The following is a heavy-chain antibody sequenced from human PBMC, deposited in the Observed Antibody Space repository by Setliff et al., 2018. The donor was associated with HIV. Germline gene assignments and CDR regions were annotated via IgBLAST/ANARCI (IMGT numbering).Heavy chain of an antibody. J-gene: IGHJ3*02. CDR1: EYTFTSYA. CDR3: ARGHCYDSSGYRSYGLDI. V-gene: IGHV7-4-1*02. D-gene: IGHD3-22*01. Sequence: ASVKVSCKASEYTFTSYAMNWVRQAPGQGLEWMGWINTNTGNPTYAQGFTGRFVLSLDTSVSTAYLQISSLKSEDTAVDYCARGHCYDSSGYRSYGLDIWGQGTMVTVSS. CDR2: INTNTGNP.